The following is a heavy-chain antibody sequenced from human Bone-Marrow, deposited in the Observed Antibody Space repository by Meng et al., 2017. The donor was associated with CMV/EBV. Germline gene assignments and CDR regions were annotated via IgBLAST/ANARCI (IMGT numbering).Heavy chain of an antibody. Sequence: VYVVGSGAGLFLSGGSPGIPCAAAGFTVSANYMSWVRQAPGKGLEWISIIYDGGRTYYADSVKGRFTISTDNSKNTLYLQMNSLRGEDTAVYYCAREIPQEWASWGQGTLVTVSS. CDR3: AREIPQEWAS. CDR1: GFTVSANY. D-gene: IGHD1-26*01. CDR2: IYDGGRT. V-gene: IGHV3-66*01. J-gene: IGHJ4*02.